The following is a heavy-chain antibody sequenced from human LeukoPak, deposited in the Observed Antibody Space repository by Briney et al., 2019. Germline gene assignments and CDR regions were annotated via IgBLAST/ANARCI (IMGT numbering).Heavy chain of an antibody. J-gene: IGHJ4*02. CDR1: GGSISGYY. Sequence: SETLSLTCTVSGGSISGYYWSWIRQPPGKGLEWIGYISYSGSTNYNPSLRSRVTISGDTSKNQFSLKLSSVTAADTAVYYCAREGYCTNGECYRGNFDYWGQGTLVTVSS. CDR2: ISYSGST. V-gene: IGHV4-59*01. CDR3: AREGYCTNGECYRGNFDY. D-gene: IGHD2-8*01.